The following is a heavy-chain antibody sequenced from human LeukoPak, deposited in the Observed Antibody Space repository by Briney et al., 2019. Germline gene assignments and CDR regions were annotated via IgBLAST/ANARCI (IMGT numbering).Heavy chain of an antibody. CDR2: ISTYNGNT. V-gene: IGHV1-18*01. J-gene: IGHJ4*02. Sequence: WASVKVSCKASGYTFTTYGISWVRQAPGQGLDWMGWISTYNGNTNYGQKFQGRVTMTTDTSTSTAYMELRSLRSDDTAVYYCARVRYYYESSGYYPGGFDYWGQGTLVTVS. CDR1: GYTFTTYG. D-gene: IGHD3-22*01. CDR3: ARVRYYYESSGYYPGGFDY.